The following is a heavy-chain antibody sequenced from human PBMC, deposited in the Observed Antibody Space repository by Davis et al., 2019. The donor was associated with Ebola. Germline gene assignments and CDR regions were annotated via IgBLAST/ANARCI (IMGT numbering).Heavy chain of an antibody. J-gene: IGHJ6*02. CDR1: GYTFTTLG. D-gene: IGHD2-2*01. V-gene: IGHV1-18*01. CDR3: ARPPCTSCSMDV. CDR2: MNPYSGNT. Sequence: ASVKVSCKASGYTFTTLGISWVRQAPGQGLEWMGGMNPYSGNTNYAQKLQGRVTVTTDTSTSTAYMELRSLRSDDTAVYYCARPPCTSCSMDVWGQGTTVTVSS.